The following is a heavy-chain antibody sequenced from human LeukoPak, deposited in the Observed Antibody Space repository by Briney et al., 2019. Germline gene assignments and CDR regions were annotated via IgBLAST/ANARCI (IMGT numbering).Heavy chain of an antibody. CDR3: VRDRGRASVDY. CDR2: IKHDGSEE. V-gene: IGHV3-7*01. J-gene: IGHJ4*02. Sequence: GRSLRLSCAASGFTFSSYGMHWVRQAPGKGLEWVANIKHDGSEENSVDSVKGRFTISRDNAKNSLYLQMNSLRAEDTAVYYCVRDRGRASVDYWGQGTQVTVSS. CDR1: GFTFSSYG. D-gene: IGHD1-26*01.